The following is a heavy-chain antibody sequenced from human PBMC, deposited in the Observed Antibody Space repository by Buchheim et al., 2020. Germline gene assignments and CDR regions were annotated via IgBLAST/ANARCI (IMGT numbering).Heavy chain of an antibody. CDR1: GFTFSSYA. V-gene: IGHV3-23*01. Sequence: EVQLLESGGGLVQPGGSLRPSCAASGFTFSSYAMSWVRQAPGKGLEWVSAISGSGGSTYYADSVKGRFTISRDNSKNTLYLQMNSLRAEDTAVYYCASGYCSSTSCRPYYYGMDVWGQGTT. CDR2: ISGSGGST. D-gene: IGHD2-2*01. J-gene: IGHJ6*02. CDR3: ASGYCSSTSCRPYYYGMDV.